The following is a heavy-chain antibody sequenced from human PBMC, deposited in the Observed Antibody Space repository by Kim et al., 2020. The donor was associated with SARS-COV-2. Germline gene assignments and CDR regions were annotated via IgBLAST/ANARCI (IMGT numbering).Heavy chain of an antibody. CDR2: INPNSGGT. V-gene: IGHV1-2*06. CDR1: GYTFTGYY. CDR3: ATPTSSIAESYYYYGMDV. J-gene: IGHJ6*02. Sequence: ASVKVSCKASGYTFTGYYMHWVRQAPGQGLEWMGRINPNSGGTNYAQKFQGRVTMTRDTSISTAYMELSRLRSDDTAVYYCATPTSSIAESYYYYGMDVWGQGTTVTVSS. D-gene: IGHD6-6*01.